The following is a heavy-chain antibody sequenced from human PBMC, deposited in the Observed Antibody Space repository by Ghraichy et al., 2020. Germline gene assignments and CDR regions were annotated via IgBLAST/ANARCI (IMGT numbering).Heavy chain of an antibody. Sequence: SETLSLSCTVSGGSIRSSSHYWGWIRQPPGRGLEWIGISYYSGSTYYNPSLKSRVTISVDTSKNQFSLKLSSVTAADTAVYYCARRGLTDSNYGGMDVWGRGTAVTVSS. J-gene: IGHJ6*02. CDR1: GGSIRSSSHY. D-gene: IGHD2-15*01. CDR3: ARRGLTDSNYGGMDV. CDR2: SYYSGST. V-gene: IGHV4-39*01.